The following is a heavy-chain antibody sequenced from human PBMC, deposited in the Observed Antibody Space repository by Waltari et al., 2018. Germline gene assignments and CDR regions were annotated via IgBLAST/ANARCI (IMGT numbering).Heavy chain of an antibody. Sequence: QVQLVQSGAEVKKPGSSVKVSCKASGGTFSSYAISWVRQAPGQGLEWMGGIIPIFGTANYAQKFQGRVTITADESTSTAYMELSSLRSEDTAVYYCARGLGYCTGGVCPRLYYYYGMDVWGQGTTVTVSS. J-gene: IGHJ6*02. D-gene: IGHD2-8*02. CDR2: IIPIFGTA. CDR1: GGTFSSYA. V-gene: IGHV1-69*13. CDR3: ARGLGYCTGGVCPRLYYYYGMDV.